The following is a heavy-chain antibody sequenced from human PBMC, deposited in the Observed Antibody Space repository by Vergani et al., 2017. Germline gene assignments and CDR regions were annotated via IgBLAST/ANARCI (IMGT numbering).Heavy chain of an antibody. CDR3: ARESADYYDSSGLDY. D-gene: IGHD3-22*01. J-gene: IGHJ4*02. CDR2: INPNSGGT. CDR1: GYTFTGYY. Sequence: QVQLVQSGAEVKKPGASVKVSCKASGYTFTGYYMHWVRQAPGQGLEWMGWINPNSGGTNYAQKFQGRVTMTRDTSISPAYMELSRLRSDDTAVYYCARESADYYDSSGLDYWGQGTLVTVSS. V-gene: IGHV1-2*02.